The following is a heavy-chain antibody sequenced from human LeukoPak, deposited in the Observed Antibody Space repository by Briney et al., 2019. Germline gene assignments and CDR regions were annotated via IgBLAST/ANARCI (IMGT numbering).Heavy chain of an antibody. CDR2: ISGSGGST. CDR1: GFTVNSNY. J-gene: IGHJ3*02. Sequence: GGSLRLSCAASGFTVNSNYMSWVRQAPGKGLEWVSAISGSGGSTYYADSVKGRFTISRDNSKNTLYLQMNSLRAEDTAVYYCAKRGWFGELLSAFDIWGQGTMVTVSS. CDR3: AKRGWFGELLSAFDI. D-gene: IGHD3-10*01. V-gene: IGHV3-23*01.